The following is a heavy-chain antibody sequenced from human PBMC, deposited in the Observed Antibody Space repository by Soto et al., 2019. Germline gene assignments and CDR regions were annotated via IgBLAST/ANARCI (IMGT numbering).Heavy chain of an antibody. Sequence: EVQLVESGGGLVQPGGSLRLSCAASGFTVSTNYMNWVRQAPGKGLEWGSVIYSGGSTYYADSVKGRFTISRDKSKNTLFLQMNSLRVEDTAVYYCARGEPHHYFDYWGQGTVVTV. CDR2: IYSGGST. CDR1: GFTVSTNY. V-gene: IGHV3-66*01. D-gene: IGHD3-16*01. J-gene: IGHJ4*02. CDR3: ARGEPHHYFDY.